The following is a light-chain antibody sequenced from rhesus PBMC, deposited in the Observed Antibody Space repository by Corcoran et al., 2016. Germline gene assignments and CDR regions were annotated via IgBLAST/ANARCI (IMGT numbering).Light chain of an antibody. V-gene: IGKV1-74*01. J-gene: IGKJ2*01. CDR1: ENVNNY. CDR3: QHNYGTPYS. CDR2: KAA. Sequence: DIQMTQSPSSLSASVGERVTITCRTSENVNNYLNGYQPKPGKAPKLLIYKAATLQSGVPSRFSGSGSGTDYTLTISSLQSEDVATYYCQHNYGTPYSFGQGTKVEIK.